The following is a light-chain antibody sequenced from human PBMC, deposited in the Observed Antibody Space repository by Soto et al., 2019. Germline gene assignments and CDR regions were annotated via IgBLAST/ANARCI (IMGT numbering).Light chain of an antibody. CDR1: QDISNY. V-gene: IGKV1-33*01. Sequence: DVQVTQSPSSLSASVGDRVTITCQASQDISNYLNWYQQKVGKAPKLLIYDASNLETGVPSRFSGSGSGTDFTFTISSLQPEDIATYYCQQYDNLPMYTFGQGTKLEIK. CDR3: QQYDNLPMYT. J-gene: IGKJ2*01. CDR2: DAS.